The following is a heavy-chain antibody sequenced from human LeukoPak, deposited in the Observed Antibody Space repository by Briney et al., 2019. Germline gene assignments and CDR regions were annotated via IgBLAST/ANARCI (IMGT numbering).Heavy chain of an antibody. CDR3: ARTGTSSNVVATILFDY. V-gene: IGHV3-66*02. CDR1: GFTVSSSY. Sequence: GGSLRLSCAASGFTVSSSYMSWVRQAPGKGLELVSVIYSGGSSYYADSVKGRFTISKDHPKNTLYLQMNSLRAEDTAVYYCARTGTSSNVVATILFDYWGQGTLVTVSS. J-gene: IGHJ4*02. CDR2: IYSGGSS. D-gene: IGHD5-12*01.